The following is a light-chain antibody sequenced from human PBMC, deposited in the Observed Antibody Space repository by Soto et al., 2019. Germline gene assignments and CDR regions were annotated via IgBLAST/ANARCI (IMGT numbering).Light chain of an antibody. Sequence: DIQMTQSPSTLSASVGDRVTITCRASQSISTWLAWYQQKPGKPPKLLIYKASSLESGVPSRFSGSGSGTEFTLTISSLQPDDFATYYCQQYINRWTFGQGTKVEIK. CDR1: QSISTW. V-gene: IGKV1-5*03. CDR2: KAS. CDR3: QQYINRWT. J-gene: IGKJ1*01.